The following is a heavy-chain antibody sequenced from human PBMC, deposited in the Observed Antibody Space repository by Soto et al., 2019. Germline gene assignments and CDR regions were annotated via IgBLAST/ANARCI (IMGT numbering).Heavy chain of an antibody. V-gene: IGHV4-39*01. CDR2: ILYSGTT. Sequence: HLQLQESGPGLVKPSETLSLTCSVSGGSIDKSNYFWGWIRQPPGKGLEWIGSILYSGTTSYNSSLKSRVTISVETARNQFSLTLTSVTAADKAVYYCARLGWGDGDSDYWGQGTLVTVSS. CDR1: GGSIDKSNYF. J-gene: IGHJ4*02. D-gene: IGHD2-21*01. CDR3: ARLGWGDGDSDY.